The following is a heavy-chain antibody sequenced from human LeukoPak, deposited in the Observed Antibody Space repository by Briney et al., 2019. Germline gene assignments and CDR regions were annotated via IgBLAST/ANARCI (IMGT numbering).Heavy chain of an antibody. Sequence: GGSLRLSCTASGFAFANYWMSWVRQAPGKGLEWVADIKQDGSEKLYVDSVQGRFTISRDDAKNSLSLQMDSLRAEDTALYYCARGPPYGSRSDFPDSWGQGTQVTLPS. CDR3: ARGPPYGSRSDFPDS. CDR1: GFAFANYW. J-gene: IGHJ5*01. CDR2: IKQDGSEK. D-gene: IGHD3-10*01. V-gene: IGHV3-7*02.